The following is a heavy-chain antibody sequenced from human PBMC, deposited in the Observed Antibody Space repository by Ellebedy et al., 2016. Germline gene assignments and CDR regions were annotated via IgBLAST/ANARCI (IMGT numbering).Heavy chain of an antibody. Sequence: GESLKISCAASGFTFSSYGMHWVQAPGKGLEWVAVIWYDGSNKYYADSVKGRFTISRDNSKNTLYLQMNSLRAEDTAVYYCASDLISGYSYGPGDYWGQGTLVTVSS. CDR1: GFTFSSYG. V-gene: IGHV3-33*01. CDR3: ASDLISGYSYGPGDY. J-gene: IGHJ4*02. CDR2: IWYDGSNK. D-gene: IGHD5-18*01.